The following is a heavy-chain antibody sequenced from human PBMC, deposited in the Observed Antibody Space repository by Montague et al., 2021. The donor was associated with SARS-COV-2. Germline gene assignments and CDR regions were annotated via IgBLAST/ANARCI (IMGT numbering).Heavy chain of an antibody. CDR3: ARGGRRDIVLVVYDQWYGLDV. Sequence: SETLSLTCSRLVSWNCGDDRKSIRQTSSHHLNSYADICYNESTNYNPSLKSRVTISVDTSKNQFSLKLSSVTAADTAVYYCARGGRRDIVLVVYDQWYGLDVWGQGTTVTVSS. CDR1: VSWNCGDD. CDR2: ICYNEST. D-gene: IGHD2-8*02. J-gene: IGHJ6*02. V-gene: IGHV4-59*01.